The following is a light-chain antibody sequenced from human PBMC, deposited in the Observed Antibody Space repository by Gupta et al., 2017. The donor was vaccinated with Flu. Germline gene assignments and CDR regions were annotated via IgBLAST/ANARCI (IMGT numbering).Light chain of an antibody. J-gene: IGLJ3*02. CDR1: SDVGAYNY. Sequence: SDVGAYNYVSWYQQHPGKAPKLMISDVTKRPSGVPERFSGSKSGNTASLTISGLQAVDEADYYCCSYATTYTWMFGGGTKLTVL. CDR2: DVT. CDR3: CSYATTYTWM. V-gene: IGLV2-11*03.